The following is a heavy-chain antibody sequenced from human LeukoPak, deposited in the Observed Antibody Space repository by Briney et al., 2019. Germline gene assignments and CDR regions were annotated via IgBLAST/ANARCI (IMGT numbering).Heavy chain of an antibody. V-gene: IGHV1-46*01. Sequence: ASVKVSCKASGYTFTNYYVHWVRQAPGQGLEWMGVINPSGGSTNYAQKFQGRVTMTRNTSTSTVYMELSSLRSEDTAVYYCARDSTVTTFRGCVDPWGQGTLVTVSS. D-gene: IGHD4-17*01. CDR3: ARDSTVTTFRGCVDP. CDR2: INPSGGST. CDR1: GYTFTNYY. J-gene: IGHJ5*02.